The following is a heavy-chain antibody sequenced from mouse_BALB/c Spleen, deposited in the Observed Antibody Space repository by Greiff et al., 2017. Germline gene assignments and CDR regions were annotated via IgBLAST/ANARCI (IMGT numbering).Heavy chain of an antibody. CDR2: IDPENGDT. CDR1: GFNIKDYY. J-gene: IGHJ4*01. Sequence: VQLKQSGAELVRSGASVKLSCTASGFNIKDYYMHWVKQRPEQGLEWIGWIDPENGDTEYAPKFQGKATMTADTSSNTAYLQLSSLTSEDTAVYYCKGYAMDYWGQGTSVTVSS. V-gene: IGHV14-4*02. CDR3: KGYAMDY.